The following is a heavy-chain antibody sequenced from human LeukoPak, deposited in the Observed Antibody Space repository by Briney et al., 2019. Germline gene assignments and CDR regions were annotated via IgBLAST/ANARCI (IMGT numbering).Heavy chain of an antibody. Sequence: PGGSLRLSCAASGFTFSSYGMHWVRQAPGKGLEWVSSISSSSSYIYYADSVKGRFTISRDNAKNSLYLQVNSLRAEDTAVYYCAITGEYYYDSSGLPIPHWGQGTLVTVSS. V-gene: IGHV3-21*01. CDR3: AITGEYYYDSSGLPIPH. J-gene: IGHJ1*01. CDR1: GFTFSSYG. CDR2: ISSSSSYI. D-gene: IGHD3-22*01.